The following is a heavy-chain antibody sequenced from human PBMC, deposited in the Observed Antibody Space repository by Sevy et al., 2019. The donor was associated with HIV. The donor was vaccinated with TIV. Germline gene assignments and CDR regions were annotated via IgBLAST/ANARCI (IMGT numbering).Heavy chain of an antibody. Sequence: GGSLRLSCAASGFTFSSYWMSWVRQAPGKGLEWVANIKQDGSEKYYVDSVKGRFTISRDNAKNSLYLQMNSLRAEDTAVYYCARPIAVAGTGTFDYWGQGTPVTVSS. CDR1: GFTFSSYW. CDR2: IKQDGSEK. J-gene: IGHJ4*02. CDR3: ARPIAVAGTGTFDY. V-gene: IGHV3-7*01. D-gene: IGHD6-19*01.